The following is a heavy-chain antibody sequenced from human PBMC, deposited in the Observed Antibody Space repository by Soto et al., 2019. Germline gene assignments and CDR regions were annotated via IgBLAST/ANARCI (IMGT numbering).Heavy chain of an antibody. J-gene: IGHJ4*02. D-gene: IGHD6-13*01. V-gene: IGHV4-59*08. CDR3: PRHGPIAAARTVFAY. CDR1: WGSISNYD. CDR2: IYYSGST. Sequence: SQTLSLSCTVAWGSISNYDCSWILQPPGKGLEWIGYIYYSGSTRYNPSLKSRVTISVDTSKNQFSLKLSSVTAADTAVYYCPRHGPIAAARTVFAYRGQGTLVTVSS.